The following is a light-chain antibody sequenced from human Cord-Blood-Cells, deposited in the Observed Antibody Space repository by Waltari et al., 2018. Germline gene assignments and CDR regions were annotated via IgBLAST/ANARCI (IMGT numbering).Light chain of an antibody. CDR2: AAS. Sequence: DIQMTQSPSSLSASVGARVTITCRASQSISSYLNWYQQKPGKAPKLLNYAASSLQSGVPSRFSGSGSGTDFTLTISSLQPEDFATYYCQQSYSTPYTFGQGTKLEIK. CDR3: QQSYSTPYT. J-gene: IGKJ2*01. CDR1: QSISSY. V-gene: IGKV1-39*01.